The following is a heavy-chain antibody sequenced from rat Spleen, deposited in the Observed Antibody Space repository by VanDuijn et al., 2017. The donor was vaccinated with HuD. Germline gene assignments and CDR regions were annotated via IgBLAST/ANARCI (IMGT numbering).Heavy chain of an antibody. D-gene: IGHD5-1*01. CDR2: IVYDGSIT. CDR3: ARQNWPYYFDY. Sequence: EVQLVESGGGLVQPGRSLKLSCAASGFTLSNYAMAWVRQAPTKGLEWVATIVYDGSITYYRDSVKGRFTISRTNTKNTLYLQMDSLRSEDTATYYCARQNWPYYFDYWGQGVMVTVSS. V-gene: IGHV5-29*01. CDR1: GFTLSNYA. J-gene: IGHJ2*01.